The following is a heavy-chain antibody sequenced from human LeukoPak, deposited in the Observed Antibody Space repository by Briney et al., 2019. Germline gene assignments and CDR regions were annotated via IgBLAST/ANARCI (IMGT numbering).Heavy chain of an antibody. Sequence: SETLSLSCTVSGVSISSYYWSSIRQPPRGRLEWSGYISYSGGTNYNPPLKSRVTISVDTSKNQLSLKLSSVTAADTAVYYCARSSLGTPPGYWGQGTLVTVSS. V-gene: IGHV4-59*01. CDR2: ISYSGGT. D-gene: IGHD1-7*01. CDR1: GVSISSYY. J-gene: IGHJ4*02. CDR3: ARSSLGTPPGY.